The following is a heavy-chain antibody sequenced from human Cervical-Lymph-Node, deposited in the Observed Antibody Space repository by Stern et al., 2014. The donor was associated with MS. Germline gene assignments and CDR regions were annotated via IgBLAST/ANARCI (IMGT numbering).Heavy chain of an antibody. Sequence: EVQLVESGGGLVQPGGPLRLSCAASGFTFSSYWMHWVRQAPGKGLVWVSRINSDGSNTIYADSVKGRFTISRDNAKNTLYLQMNSLRAEDTAVYYCARASVPGIAAAVNFDYWGQGTLVTVSS. J-gene: IGHJ4*02. D-gene: IGHD6-13*01. CDR2: INSDGSNT. V-gene: IGHV3-74*02. CDR1: GFTFSSYW. CDR3: ARASVPGIAAAVNFDY.